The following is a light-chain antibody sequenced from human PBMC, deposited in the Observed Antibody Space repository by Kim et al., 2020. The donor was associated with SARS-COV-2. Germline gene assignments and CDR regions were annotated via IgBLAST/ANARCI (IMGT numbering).Light chain of an antibody. CDR3: AVWDDSLNGPL. CDR2: ADY. J-gene: IGLJ7*01. Sequence: QSVLTQAPSASGTPGQRVTISCSGTNSNLGNNVANWCQQLPGAAPKLLIYADYQRPSGVPARFSGSKSGTSASLAIDGLQSEDEADYYCAVWDDSLNGPLFGGGTQLTVL. V-gene: IGLV1-44*01. CDR1: NSNLGNNV.